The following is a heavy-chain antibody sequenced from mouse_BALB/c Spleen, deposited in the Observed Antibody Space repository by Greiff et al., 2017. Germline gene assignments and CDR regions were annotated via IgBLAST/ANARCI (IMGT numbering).Heavy chain of an antibody. CDR3: TRRVYYDYDAMDY. J-gene: IGHJ4*01. D-gene: IGHD2-1*01. CDR2: INPSNGGT. Sequence: QVHVKQPGAELVKPGASVKLSCKASGYTFTSYYMYWVKQRPGQGLEWIGGINPSNGGTNFNEKFKSKATLTVDKSSSTAYMQLSSLTSEDSAVYYCTRRVYYDYDAMDYWGQGTSVTVSS. V-gene: IGHV1S81*02. CDR1: GYTFTSYY.